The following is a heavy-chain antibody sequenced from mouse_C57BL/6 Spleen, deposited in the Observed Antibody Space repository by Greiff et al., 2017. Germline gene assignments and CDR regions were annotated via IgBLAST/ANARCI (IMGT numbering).Heavy chain of an antibody. CDR3: ASDYYYYYYAMDY. Sequence: EVKLVESGGGLVKPGGSLKLSCAASGFTFSDYGMHWVRQAPEKGLEWVAYISSGSSTIYYADTVKGRFTISRDNAKNTLFLQMTSLRSEDTAMYYCASDYYYYYYAMDYWGQGTSVTVSS. CDR1: GFTFSDYG. CDR2: ISSGSSTI. V-gene: IGHV5-17*01. D-gene: IGHD2-4*01. J-gene: IGHJ4*01.